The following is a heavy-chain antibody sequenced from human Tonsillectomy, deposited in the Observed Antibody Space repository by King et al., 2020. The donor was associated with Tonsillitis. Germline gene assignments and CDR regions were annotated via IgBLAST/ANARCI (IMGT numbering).Heavy chain of an antibody. D-gene: IGHD6-19*01. Sequence: VQLVESGGGVVQPGGSLRLSCAASGFTFSTYGIHWVRQAPGKGLEWVAIIAYDGSDKYYADSVKGRFTISRDNSKNTLYLQMNSLRAEDAAVYYCARGSEWLGTPLSAFDIWGQGTMVTVPS. V-gene: IGHV3-33*05. CDR2: IAYDGSDK. CDR1: GFTFSTYG. J-gene: IGHJ3*02. CDR3: ARGSEWLGTPLSAFDI.